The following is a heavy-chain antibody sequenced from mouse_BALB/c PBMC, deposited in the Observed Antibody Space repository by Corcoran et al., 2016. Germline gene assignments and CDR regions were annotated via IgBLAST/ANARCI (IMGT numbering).Heavy chain of an antibody. V-gene: IGHV1-84*02. J-gene: IGHJ1*01. CDR3: ARELGTGFSLDV. Sequence: QIQLQQSGPELRKPGASVKISCKASGDTFTDYYIDWVKQKPGQGLEWVGWMYPGSGNTKYNEKFKGKATLTVDTSSSTAYMQLSSLTSEDTAVYFCARELGTGFSLDVWGAGTTVTVSS. CDR1: GDTFTDYY. D-gene: IGHD4-1*01. CDR2: MYPGSGNT.